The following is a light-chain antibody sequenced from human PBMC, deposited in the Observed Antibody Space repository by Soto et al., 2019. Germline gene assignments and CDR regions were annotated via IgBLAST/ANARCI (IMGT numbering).Light chain of an antibody. CDR2: EVS. J-gene: IGLJ2*01. CDR1: SSDVGGYNF. CDR3: SSYAGSTMLV. Sequence: QSVLTQPPSASGSPGQSVTISCTGTSSDVGGYNFVSWYQQHPGKAPQLMIYEVSKRPSGVPDRFSGSKSGNTASLTVSGLQAEDEADYYCSSYAGSTMLVFGGGT. V-gene: IGLV2-8*01.